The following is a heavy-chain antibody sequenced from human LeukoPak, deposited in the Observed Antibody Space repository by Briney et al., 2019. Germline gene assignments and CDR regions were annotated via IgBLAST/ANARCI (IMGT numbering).Heavy chain of an antibody. CDR1: GFTFNSYG. CDR3: ARDTGGWSPDY. D-gene: IGHD2-8*02. J-gene: IGHJ4*02. V-gene: IGHV3-33*01. Sequence: PGGSLRLSCAASGFTFNSYGMHGVRQAPGKGLEWVAVIWYDGSNKYYPDSVKGRFTISRDNSKNTLYLQMNSLRAEDTAVYYCARDTGGWSPDYWGQGTLVTVSS. CDR2: IWYDGSNK.